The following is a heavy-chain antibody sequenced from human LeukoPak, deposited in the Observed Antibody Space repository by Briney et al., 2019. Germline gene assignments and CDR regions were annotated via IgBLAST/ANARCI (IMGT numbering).Heavy chain of an antibody. CDR1: GFTFSSYG. CDR3: ARGPILYYYDSSGYVQFDY. V-gene: IGHV3-33*01. Sequence: GGSLRLSCAASGFTFSSYGMHWVRQAPGKGLEWVAVIWYDGSNKYYADSVKGRFTISRDNSKNTLYLQMNSLRAEDTAVCYCARGPILYYYDSSGYVQFDYWGQGTLVTVSS. D-gene: IGHD3-22*01. CDR2: IWYDGSNK. J-gene: IGHJ4*02.